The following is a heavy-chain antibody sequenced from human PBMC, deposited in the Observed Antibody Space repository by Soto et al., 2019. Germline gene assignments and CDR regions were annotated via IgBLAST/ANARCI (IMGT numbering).Heavy chain of an antibody. CDR1: GYAFSDSA. CDR3: ARDMGKGNYYSYTLDV. Sequence: QVHLAQSGAEVKKPGSSVRLSCKTSGYAFSDSALSWVRQAPGQGLEWVGGIVPLHATPRYGQKFLDRVSVTADESTDTAYMELSSLRPEDTAIYYCARDMGKGNYYSYTLDVWGEGTTVIVSS. CDR2: IVPLHATP. V-gene: IGHV1-69*01. D-gene: IGHD7-27*01. J-gene: IGHJ6*04.